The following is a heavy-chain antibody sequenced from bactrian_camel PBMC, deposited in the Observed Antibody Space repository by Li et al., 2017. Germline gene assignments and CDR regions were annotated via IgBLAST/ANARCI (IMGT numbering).Heavy chain of an antibody. D-gene: IGHD2*01. Sequence: HVQLVESGGGSVQAGGSLRLSCRAKGTIYHDACVGWLRQASGKEREGVAAIDKDGNASYIDSVKGRFTISKVDAEKTLYLQMNGLKSGDTAIYYCAALYTGISGCYSTSLAPATFNYWGQGTQVTVSS. CDR3: AALYTGISGCYSTSLAPATFNY. V-gene: IGHV3S53*01. J-gene: IGHJ4*01. CDR1: GTIYHDAC. CDR2: IDKDGNA.